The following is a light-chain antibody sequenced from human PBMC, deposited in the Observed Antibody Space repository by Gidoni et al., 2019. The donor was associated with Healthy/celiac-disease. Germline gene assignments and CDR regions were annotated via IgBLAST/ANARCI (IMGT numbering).Light chain of an antibody. CDR1: QSVSSN. CDR2: GAS. CDR3: QQYNNWPPYT. V-gene: IGKV3-15*01. J-gene: IGKJ2*01. Sequence: ELVMPQPPATLSVSPGESATLSCRASQSVSSNLAWYQQKPGQAPRLLIYGASTRATGIPARFSGSGSGTEFTLTISSLQSEDFAVYYWQQYNNWPPYTFGQGTKLEIK.